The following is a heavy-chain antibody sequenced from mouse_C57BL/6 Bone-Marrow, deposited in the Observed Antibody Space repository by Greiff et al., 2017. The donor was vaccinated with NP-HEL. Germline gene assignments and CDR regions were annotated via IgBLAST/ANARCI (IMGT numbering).Heavy chain of an antibody. Sequence: VQVVESGAELVKPGASVKISCKASGYDFSNYWMNWVKQRPGKGLEWIGQIYPGDGDTNYNGKLKDKATLTADTSSSTAYMQVSRLTSGDSAVYFCARGAYGGQGTLVTVSA. CDR3: ARGAY. V-gene: IGHV1-80*01. CDR2: IYPGDGDT. J-gene: IGHJ3*01. CDR1: GYDFSNYW.